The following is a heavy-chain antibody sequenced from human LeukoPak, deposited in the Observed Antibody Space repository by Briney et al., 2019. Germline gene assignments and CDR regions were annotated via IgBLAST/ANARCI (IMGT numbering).Heavy chain of an antibody. CDR2: INLISDGT. Sequence: ASVKVSCKASGYTFTGYYMHWVRQAPGQGLEWMGWINLISDGTNYAQKFQGRVTMTRATSISKAYMELSRLRSDDTAVYYCARDRSWGDYGPGIAFDIWGQGTMVTVSS. CDR3: ARDRSWGDYGPGIAFDI. J-gene: IGHJ3*02. D-gene: IGHD4-17*01. CDR1: GYTFTGYY. V-gene: IGHV1-2*02.